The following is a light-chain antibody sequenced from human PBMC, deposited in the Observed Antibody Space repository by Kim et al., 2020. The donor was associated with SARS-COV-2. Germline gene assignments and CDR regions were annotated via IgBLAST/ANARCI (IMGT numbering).Light chain of an antibody. J-gene: IGLJ3*02. V-gene: IGLV3-1*01. CDR1: KLGDKY. CDR2: QHT. Sequence: VSPGQTASITCSGSKLGDKYAYWYQKKPGQSPILVVYQHTKRPSGISQRFSGSSFGNTATLTISRAQTMDEADYYCQAWDSSTAVFGGGTQLTVL. CDR3: QAWDSSTAV.